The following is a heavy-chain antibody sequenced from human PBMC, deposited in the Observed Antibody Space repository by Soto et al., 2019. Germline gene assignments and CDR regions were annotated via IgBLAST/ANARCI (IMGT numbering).Heavy chain of an antibody. J-gene: IGHJ5*01. CDR3: AHAMLYCTGGSCSTWFDS. D-gene: IGHD2-15*01. CDR1: GFSLSTHGVG. Sequence: QITLKESGPTLVKPTQTLTLTCTFSGFSLSTHGVGVGWVRQPAGKALEWLALNYWDDDKRYSASLNSRLTITKDTSKNQVVLTMTNMDPVDTATYYCAHAMLYCTGGSCSTWFDSWGQGTLVTVSS. CDR2: NYWDDDK. V-gene: IGHV2-5*02.